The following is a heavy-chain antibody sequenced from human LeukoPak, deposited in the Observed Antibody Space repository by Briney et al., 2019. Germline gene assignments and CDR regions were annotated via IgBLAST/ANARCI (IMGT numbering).Heavy chain of an antibody. J-gene: IGHJ4*02. V-gene: IGHV4-39*07. D-gene: IGHD6-13*01. CDR2: IYYSGSN. CDR3: ARVGIAAAPFDY. CDR1: GGSISSSSYY. Sequence: SETLSLTCTVSGGSISSSSYYWGWIRQPPGKGLEWIGSIYYSGSNYYNPSLKSRVTMSVDTSKNQFSLKLSSVTAADTAVYYCARVGIAAAPFDYWGQGTLVTVSS.